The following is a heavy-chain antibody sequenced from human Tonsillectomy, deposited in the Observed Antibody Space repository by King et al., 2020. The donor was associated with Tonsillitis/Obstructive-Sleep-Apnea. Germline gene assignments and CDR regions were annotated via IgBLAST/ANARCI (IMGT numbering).Heavy chain of an antibody. Sequence: VTLKESGPVLVKPTETLTLTCTVSGFSLSNARMGVSWIRQPPGKALEWLAHIFSNDEKSYSTSLKSRLTISKDTSKSQVVLTMTNMDPVDTATYYCERTSEGYDFWSGYPRDYYYMDVWGKGTTVTVSS. V-gene: IGHV2-26*01. CDR3: ERTSEGYDFWSGYPRDYYYMDV. J-gene: IGHJ6*03. CDR1: GFSLSNARMG. D-gene: IGHD3-3*01. CDR2: IFSNDEK.